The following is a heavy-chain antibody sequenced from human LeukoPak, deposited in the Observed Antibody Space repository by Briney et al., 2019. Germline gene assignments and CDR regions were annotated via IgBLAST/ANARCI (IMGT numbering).Heavy chain of an antibody. CDR2: IRSKAYGATI. CDR1: GFIFGDHA. Sequence: GGSLRLSCAAYGFIFGDHAMSWVRQAPGKGLEWVGFIRSKAYGATIEYAAYVEGRFTISRDNSKGIAYLQMNSLETEDTAVYYCARGPILLWIHNGMDVWGPGTTVTVSS. CDR3: ARGPILLWIHNGMDV. V-gene: IGHV3-49*04. J-gene: IGHJ6*02. D-gene: IGHD3-10*01.